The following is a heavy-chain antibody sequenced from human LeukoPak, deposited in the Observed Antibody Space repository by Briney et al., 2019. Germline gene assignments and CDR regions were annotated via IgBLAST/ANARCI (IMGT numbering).Heavy chain of an antibody. V-gene: IGHV3-23*01. Sequence: GGSLRLSCAASGSTFSNYAMSWVRQAPGKGLEWVSSISSSGRDTYYADSVKGRFTISRDKSKKTLYLQMNSLRAEDTAVYYCAKIIAATGIDSWGQGTLVSVSS. D-gene: IGHD6-13*01. CDR1: GSTFSNYA. CDR3: AKIIAATGIDS. J-gene: IGHJ4*02. CDR2: ISSSGRDT.